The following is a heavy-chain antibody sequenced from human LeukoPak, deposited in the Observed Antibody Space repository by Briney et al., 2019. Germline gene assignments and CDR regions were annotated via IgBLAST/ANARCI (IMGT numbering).Heavy chain of an antibody. J-gene: IGHJ4*02. CDR3: ARYSYGGYYFDF. D-gene: IGHD5-18*01. Sequence: PSETLSLTCAVYGGSFSGYYWSWIRQPPGKGLEWLGFISYSGSTNYNPSLKSRVTISVDTSKNQFSLRLSSLTAADTAVYYCARYSYGGYYFDFWGQGTLVTVSS. CDR1: GGSFSGYY. V-gene: IGHV4-59*08. CDR2: ISYSGST.